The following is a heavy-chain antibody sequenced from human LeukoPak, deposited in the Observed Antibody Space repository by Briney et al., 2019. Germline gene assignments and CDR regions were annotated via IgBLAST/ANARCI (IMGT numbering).Heavy chain of an antibody. Sequence: GGSLRLSCAVSGFTFSNYGMSWVRQAPGKGLEWVSVISSSGDSTYYADSAKGRFTISRDNSKNTLYLQMNGLRAEDTAIYYCAKDDGNNAKLLLDYWGQGTLVTVSS. CDR2: ISSSGDST. J-gene: IGHJ4*02. CDR1: GFTFSNYG. CDR3: AKDDGNNAKLLLDY. D-gene: IGHD2/OR15-2a*01. V-gene: IGHV3-23*01.